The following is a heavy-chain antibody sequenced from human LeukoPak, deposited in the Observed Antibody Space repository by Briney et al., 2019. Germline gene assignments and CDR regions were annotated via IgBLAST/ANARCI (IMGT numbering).Heavy chain of an antibody. J-gene: IGHJ4*02. Sequence: SQTLSLTCAISGDSVSSNSAVWNWIRQSPSRGFEWLGGTYYRSKWYYDYAISVKSRININPDTSKNQFSLQLNSVTPEDTAVYYCGREAAAGWVEDWGQGTLVTVSP. D-gene: IGHD6-13*01. CDR2: TYYRSKWYY. V-gene: IGHV6-1*01. CDR3: GREAAAGWVED. CDR1: GDSVSSNSAV.